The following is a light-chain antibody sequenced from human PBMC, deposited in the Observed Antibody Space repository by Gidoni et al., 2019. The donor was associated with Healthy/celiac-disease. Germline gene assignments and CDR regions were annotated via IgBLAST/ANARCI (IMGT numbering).Light chain of an antibody. J-gene: IGKJ3*01. CDR2: GAS. CDR3: QQYGSSPFT. CDR1: QSVSSSY. V-gene: IGKV3-20*01. Sequence: DIVFPQSPGTLSLSPGERATLSCRASQSVSSSYLAWYQQKPGQAPRLLIYGASSRATGIPDRFSGSGSGTDFTLTISRLEPEDFAVYYCQQYGSSPFTFGPGTKVDIK.